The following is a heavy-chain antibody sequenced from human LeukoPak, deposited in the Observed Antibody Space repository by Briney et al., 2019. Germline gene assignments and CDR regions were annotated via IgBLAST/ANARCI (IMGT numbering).Heavy chain of an antibody. CDR1: GFTFSGSA. D-gene: IGHD1-14*01. J-gene: IGHJ4*02. CDR2: ISGSGGST. Sequence: GGSLRLSCAASGFTFSGSAIHWVRQASGKGLEWVSAISGSGGSTYYADSVKGRFTISRDNSKNTLYLQMNSLRAEDTAVYYCAKDQPQAMFGYWGQGTLVTVSS. CDR3: AKDQPQAMFGY. V-gene: IGHV3-23*01.